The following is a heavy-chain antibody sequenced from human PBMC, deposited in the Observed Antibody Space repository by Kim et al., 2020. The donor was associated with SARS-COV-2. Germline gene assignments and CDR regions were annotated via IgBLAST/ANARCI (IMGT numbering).Heavy chain of an antibody. V-gene: IGHV3-74*01. CDR2: INSDGSST. D-gene: IGHD3-22*01. Sequence: GGSLRLSCAASGFTFSSYWMHWVRQAPGKGLVWVSRINSDGSSTSYADSVKGRFTISRDNAKNTLYLQMNSLRAEDTAVYYCARVAYYYDSSGYYDQGWFDYWGQGTLVTVSS. CDR1: GFTFSSYW. CDR3: ARVAYYYDSSGYYDQGWFDY. J-gene: IGHJ4*02.